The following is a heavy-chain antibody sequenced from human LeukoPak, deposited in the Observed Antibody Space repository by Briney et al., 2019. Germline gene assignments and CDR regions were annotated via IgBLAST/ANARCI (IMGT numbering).Heavy chain of an antibody. Sequence: GGSLRLSCAASGFTFDDYAMHWVRQAPGKGLEWVSGISWNSGSIGYADSVKGRFTISRDSSNNAWHLQLHNLRVEDTAVYYCAGASSDGVIIDATSFDLWGQGTLVIVSS. J-gene: IGHJ4*02. CDR3: AGASSDGVIIDATSFDL. CDR1: GFTFDDYA. D-gene: IGHD2-15*01. V-gene: IGHV3-9*01. CDR2: ISWNSGSI.